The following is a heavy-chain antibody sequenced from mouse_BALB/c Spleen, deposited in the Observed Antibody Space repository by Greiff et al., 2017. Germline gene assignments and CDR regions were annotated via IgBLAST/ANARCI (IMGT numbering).Heavy chain of an antibody. J-gene: IGHJ2*01. Sequence: VQLKQSGPELMKPGASVKISCKASGYSFTSYYMHWVKQSHGKSLEWIGYIDPFNGGTSYNQKFKGKATLTVDKSSSTAYMHLSSLTSEDSAVYYCALGFDYWGQGTTLTVSS. CDR1: GYSFTSYY. CDR2: IDPFNGGT. D-gene: IGHD4-1*01. V-gene: IGHV1S135*01. CDR3: ALGFDY.